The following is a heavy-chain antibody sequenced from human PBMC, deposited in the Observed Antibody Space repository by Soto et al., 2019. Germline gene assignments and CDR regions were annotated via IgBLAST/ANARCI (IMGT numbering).Heavy chain of an antibody. CDR2: IHKSATT. CDR1: GDSISNLDYF. D-gene: IGHD2-15*01. V-gene: IGHV4-30-4*01. J-gene: IGHJ5*01. Sequence: PSETLSLTCSVSGDSISNLDYFLAWIRQTPGQALEYVGHIHKSATTYYNPTFESRVAISVDASKSQFALNVTSVTAAGTAVCFCSRGLYCLNGRCFPNWLDSWGQGALVTVSS. CDR3: SRGLYCLNGRCFPNWLDS.